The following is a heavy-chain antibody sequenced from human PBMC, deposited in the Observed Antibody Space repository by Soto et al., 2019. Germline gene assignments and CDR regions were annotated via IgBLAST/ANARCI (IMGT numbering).Heavy chain of an antibody. CDR1: WFTFSSDW. J-gene: IGHJ4*02. D-gene: IGHD3-10*01. V-gene: IGHV3-74*01. CDR2: IDSGGRTT. Sequence: PGGSLRLSCAASWFTFSSDWMHWFRQAPGKGLVWVSRIDSGGRTTTYADSVRGRFTISRDNTKNTLYLQMNGLRAEDTALYYCARWFTYGNFDYFDYWGQGTQVTVSS. CDR3: ARWFTYGNFDYFDY.